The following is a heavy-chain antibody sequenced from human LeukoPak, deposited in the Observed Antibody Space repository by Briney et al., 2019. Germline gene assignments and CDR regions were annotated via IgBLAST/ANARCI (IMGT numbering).Heavy chain of an antibody. D-gene: IGHD3-10*01. J-gene: IGHJ4*02. CDR1: GGSVSSGSYY. CDR2: IYYSGST. V-gene: IGHV4-61*01. Sequence: SETLSLTCTVSGGSVSSGSYYWSWIRQPPGKGLEWIGYIYYSGSTNYNPSLNSRVTISVDTSKNQFSLTVRSVTAADTAVYYCARDRTYGYFDYWGQGTLVSVSS. CDR3: ARDRTYGYFDY.